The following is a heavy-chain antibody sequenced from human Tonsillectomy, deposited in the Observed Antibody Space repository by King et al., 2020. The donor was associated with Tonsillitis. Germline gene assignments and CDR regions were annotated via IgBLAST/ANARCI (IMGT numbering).Heavy chain of an antibody. V-gene: IGHV4-39*01. Sequence: LQLQESGPGLVKPSETLSLTCTVSGGSISSSSYYWGWIRQPPGKGLEWIGSICYSVSTYYNPSLKSRVTISVDTSKNQFSLKLSSVTAADTAVYYCAVGPALLWFGELWDAFDIWGHGTMVTVSS. J-gene: IGHJ3*02. CDR3: AVGPALLWFGELWDAFDI. CDR2: ICYSVST. CDR1: GGSISSSSYY. D-gene: IGHD3-10*01.